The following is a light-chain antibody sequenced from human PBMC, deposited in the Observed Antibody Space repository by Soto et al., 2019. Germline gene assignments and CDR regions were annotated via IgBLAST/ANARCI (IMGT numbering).Light chain of an antibody. CDR2: AAS. CDR3: QQFKNYPIT. V-gene: IGKV1-9*01. CDR1: EDMSSY. Sequence: IQLTQSPSSLSASVGDRVTFTCRASEDMSSYLVWYQQKPGAAPKLLIYAASALHSGVPPRFSGSGSGTDFTLTISSLHPEDFAVYFCQQFKNYPITFGQGTRLEIK. J-gene: IGKJ5*01.